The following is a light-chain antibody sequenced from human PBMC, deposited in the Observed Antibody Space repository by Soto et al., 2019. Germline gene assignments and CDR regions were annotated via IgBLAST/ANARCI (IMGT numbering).Light chain of an antibody. Sequence: QSVLTQSPSASASLGASVKLTCTLSSGHSSYAIAWHQQQPEKGPRYLMKLNSDGSHSKGDGIPDRFSGSSSGAERYLTISSHQSEDEADYYCQTWVTGIYVFGTGTKVTVL. J-gene: IGLJ1*01. CDR2: LNSDGSH. CDR3: QTWVTGIYV. CDR1: SGHSSYA. V-gene: IGLV4-69*01.